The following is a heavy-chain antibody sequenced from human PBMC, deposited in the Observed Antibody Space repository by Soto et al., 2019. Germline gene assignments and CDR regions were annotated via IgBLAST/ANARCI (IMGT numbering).Heavy chain of an antibody. CDR3: ARRDTSGFLRYFDN. V-gene: IGHV1-69*06. J-gene: IGHJ4*02. CDR1: GGTFSSFINYP. CDR2: IVPNVGTV. D-gene: IGHD3-3*01. Sequence: SVKVSCKSSGGTFSSFINYPINWVRQAPGQGLEWMGGIVPNVGTVNYAQKFRGKVTITADKSTGTAYMELSSLRSEDTALYYCARRDTSGFLRYFDNWGQGTQVTDSS.